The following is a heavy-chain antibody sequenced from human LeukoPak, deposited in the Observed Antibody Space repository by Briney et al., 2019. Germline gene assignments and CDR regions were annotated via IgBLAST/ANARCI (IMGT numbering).Heavy chain of an antibody. D-gene: IGHD5-18*01. J-gene: IGHJ6*02. V-gene: IGHV4-34*01. CDR3: ARPGGSYGCGAYFYYGMVV. CDR1: GGSFSGYY. Sequence: PSETLSLTCAVYGGSFSGYYWSWIRQPPGKGLEWIGEINHSGSTNYNPSLKSRVTISVDTSKNQFSLKLSSVPAADAAVYYCARPGGSYGCGAYFYYGMVVWGQGTTVTVSS. CDR2: INHSGST.